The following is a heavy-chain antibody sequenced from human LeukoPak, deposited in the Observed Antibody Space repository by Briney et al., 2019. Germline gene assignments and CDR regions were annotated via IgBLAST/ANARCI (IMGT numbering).Heavy chain of an antibody. CDR2: IGTAGDT. Sequence: GGSLRLSCAASGFTFSSYDMHWVRQATGKGLEWVSAIGTAGDTYYPGSVKGRFTISRENAKNSLYPQMNSLRAGDTAVYYCARKTRLGAAYDYWGQGTLVTVSS. CDR1: GFTFSSYD. D-gene: IGHD4/OR15-4a*01. V-gene: IGHV3-13*01. J-gene: IGHJ4*02. CDR3: ARKTRLGAAYDY.